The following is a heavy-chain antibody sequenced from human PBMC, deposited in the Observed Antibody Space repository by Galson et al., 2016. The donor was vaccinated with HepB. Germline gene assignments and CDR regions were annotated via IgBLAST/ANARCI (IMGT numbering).Heavy chain of an antibody. CDR3: ARVRSGYSGYANPYYYGMDV. V-gene: IGHV6-1*01. CDR1: GDSVSSNSAT. J-gene: IGHJ6*02. D-gene: IGHD5-12*01. CDR2: TYYRSKWYN. Sequence: CAISGDSVSSNSATWNWIRQSPSRGLEWLGRTYYRSKWYNDYTLSVKSRITINPDTSKNQFSLQLNSVTPEDTAVYYCARVRSGYSGYANPYYYGMDVGGQGTTITVSS.